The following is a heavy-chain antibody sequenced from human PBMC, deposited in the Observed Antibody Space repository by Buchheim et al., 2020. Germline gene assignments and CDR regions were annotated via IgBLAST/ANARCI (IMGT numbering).Heavy chain of an antibody. D-gene: IGHD3-10*01. CDR1: GGSFSGYY. CDR3: ARKPRWLVPGKYYFDY. Sequence: QVQLQQWGAGLLKPSETLSLTCAVYGGSFSGYYWSWIRQPPGKGLEWIGEINHSGSTNYNPSLKSRVTISVDTSKNQSFFKLSSVTAADTAVYYCARKPRWLVPGKYYFDYWGQGTL. J-gene: IGHJ4*02. CDR2: INHSGST. V-gene: IGHV4-34*01.